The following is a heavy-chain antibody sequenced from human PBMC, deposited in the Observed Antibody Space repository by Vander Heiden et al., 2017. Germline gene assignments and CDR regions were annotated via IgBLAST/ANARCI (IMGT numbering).Heavy chain of an antibody. V-gene: IGHV3-23*01. CDR2: ISGSGGST. J-gene: IGHJ4*02. D-gene: IGHD4-17*01. CDR3: VRAQYGDYVDY. Sequence: EVQLLESGGGLVQPGGSLRLSCAASGFTFSSYAMSWVRQAPGKGVEWVSAISGSGGSTYYADSVKGRFTISRDNSKNTLYLQMNSLRAEDTAVYYCVRAQYGDYVDYWGQGTLVTVSS. CDR1: GFTFSSYA.